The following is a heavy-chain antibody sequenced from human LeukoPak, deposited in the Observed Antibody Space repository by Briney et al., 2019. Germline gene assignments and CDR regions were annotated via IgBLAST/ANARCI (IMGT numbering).Heavy chain of an antibody. J-gene: IGHJ4*02. Sequence: SETVSLTCTVSGGSISSSSYYWGWIRQPPGKGLEWIGSIYYSGSTYYNPSLKSRVTISVDTSKNQFSLKLSSVTAADTAVYYCARDLGVAAAGTRSDYWGQGTLVTVSS. V-gene: IGHV4-39*07. CDR2: IYYSGST. CDR3: ARDLGVAAAGTRSDY. D-gene: IGHD6-13*01. CDR1: GGSISSSSYY.